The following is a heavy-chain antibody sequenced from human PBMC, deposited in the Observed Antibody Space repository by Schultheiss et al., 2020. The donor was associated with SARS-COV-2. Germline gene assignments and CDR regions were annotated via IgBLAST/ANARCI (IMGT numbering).Heavy chain of an antibody. V-gene: IGHV5-51*01. Sequence: GGSLRLSCKGSGYSFTNYWIGWVRQMPGKGLEWMGIIYPGDADTRYSPSFQGHVTISADKSISTAYLQWSSLKASDTAMYYCARRARAALYYGMDVWGQGTTVTVSS. CDR3: ARRARAALYYGMDV. D-gene: IGHD6-6*01. J-gene: IGHJ6*02. CDR1: GYSFTNYW. CDR2: IYPGDADT.